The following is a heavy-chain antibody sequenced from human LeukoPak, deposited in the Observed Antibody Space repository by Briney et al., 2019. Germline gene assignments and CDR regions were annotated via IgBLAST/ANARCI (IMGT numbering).Heavy chain of an antibody. CDR2: IRHDGTNK. V-gene: IGHV3-30*02. J-gene: IGHJ4*02. CDR3: TKDLNRACSGDCPSDY. CDR1: GFTFRSYG. D-gene: IGHD2-21*01. Sequence: GESLRLSCAASGFTFRSYGMHWVRQAPGKGLEWVTFIRHDGTNKYYADSVKGRFTISRDNSKNTLYLQMSSLRVEDTALYYCTKDLNRACSGDCPSDYWGQGTLVTVPS.